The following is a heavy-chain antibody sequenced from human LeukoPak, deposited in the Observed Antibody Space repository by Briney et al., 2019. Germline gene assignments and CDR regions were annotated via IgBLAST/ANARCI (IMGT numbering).Heavy chain of an antibody. J-gene: IGHJ4*02. CDR3: AREMARGVVPDY. CDR1: GFTFSSYA. CDR2: ISSNGNNK. V-gene: IGHV3-30-3*01. D-gene: IGHD3-10*01. Sequence: GGSLRLSCAASGFTFSSYAMYWVRQAPGKGLEWVAFISSNGNNKYYADSVKGRFTISRDTSKNTLYLQMNSLRGEDTAVYYCAREMARGVVPDYWGQGTLVTVSS.